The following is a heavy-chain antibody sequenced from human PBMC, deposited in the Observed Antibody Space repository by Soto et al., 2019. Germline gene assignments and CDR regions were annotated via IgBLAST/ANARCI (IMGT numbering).Heavy chain of an antibody. CDR2: IYYGGST. J-gene: IGHJ4*02. Sequence: PSETLSLTCTVSGGSISCSSYYWGWIRQPPGKGLEWIGSIYYGGSTYYNPSLKSRVTISVDTSKNQFSLNLTTVTAADTAVYYCARPRYSSAWPSTPFNYWGQGTLVTVSS. CDR1: GGSISCSSYY. CDR3: ARPRYSSAWPSTPFNY. D-gene: IGHD6-19*01. V-gene: IGHV4-39*01.